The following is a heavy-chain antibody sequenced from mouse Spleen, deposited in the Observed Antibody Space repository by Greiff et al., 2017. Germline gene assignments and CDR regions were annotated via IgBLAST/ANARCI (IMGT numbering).Heavy chain of an antibody. Sequence: VQLQQSGPELVKPGASVKISCKASGYSFTGYYMNWVKQSPEKSLEWIGEINPSTGGTTYNQKFKAKATLTVDKSSSTAYMQLKSLTSEDSAVYYCARESYYGSSSFAYWGQGTLVTVSA. D-gene: IGHD1-1*01. V-gene: IGHV1-42*01. J-gene: IGHJ3*01. CDR1: GYSFTGYY. CDR2: INPSTGGT. CDR3: ARESYYGSSSFAY.